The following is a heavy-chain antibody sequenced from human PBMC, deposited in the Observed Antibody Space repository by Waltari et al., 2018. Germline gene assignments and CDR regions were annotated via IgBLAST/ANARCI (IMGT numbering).Heavy chain of an antibody. CDR3: ARRFTSGYALDS. CDR2: IRYDGSVK. J-gene: IGHJ4*02. Sequence: QVQLVESGGGVVQPGGSLRLSCAASGFTFSNYDMHWVRQAPGKGLEWVAFIRYDGSVKYYEDSVKGRITISRDNSKNTLYLQMNSRRAEDTGIYYSARRFTSGYALDSWGQGTLVTVSS. V-gene: IGHV3-30*02. CDR1: GFTFSNYD. D-gene: IGHD3-9*01.